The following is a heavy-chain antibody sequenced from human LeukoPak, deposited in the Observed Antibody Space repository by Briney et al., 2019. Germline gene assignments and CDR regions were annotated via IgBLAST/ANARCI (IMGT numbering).Heavy chain of an antibody. J-gene: IGHJ2*01. CDR1: GFTFSRYD. D-gene: IGHD4-17*01. CDR2: ITTAGDT. Sequence: GGSLRLSCAASGFTFSRYDMHWVRQAAGKGLEWVSAITTAGDTYYPGSVKGRFTISRENAQNSLYLQMNSLRAGDTAVYYCARTTVTTGPYWYFDLWGRGTLVTVSS. V-gene: IGHV3-13*01. CDR3: ARTTVTTGPYWYFDL.